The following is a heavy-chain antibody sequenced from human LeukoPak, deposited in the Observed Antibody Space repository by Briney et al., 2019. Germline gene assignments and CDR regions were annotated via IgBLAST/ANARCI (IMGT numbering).Heavy chain of an antibody. V-gene: IGHV3-30-3*01. Sequence: PGRSLRLSCAASGFTFSSYAMHWVRQAPGKGLEWVAVISYDGSNKYYADSVKGRFTISRDNSKNTLYLQMNSLRAEDTAVYYCARDAQGGYDSSGYFSKALSYYYYGMDVWGQGTTVTVSS. CDR3: ARDAQGGYDSSGYFSKALSYYYYGMDV. CDR2: ISYDGSNK. CDR1: GFTFSSYA. J-gene: IGHJ6*02. D-gene: IGHD3-22*01.